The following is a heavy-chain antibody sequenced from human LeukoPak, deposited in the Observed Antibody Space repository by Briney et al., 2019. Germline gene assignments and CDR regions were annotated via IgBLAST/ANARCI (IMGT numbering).Heavy chain of an antibody. CDR2: IYSGGST. CDR1: GFTVSSNY. V-gene: IGHV3-53*05. Sequence: PGGSLRLSCAASGFTVSSNYMSWVRQAPGKGLEWVSVIYSGGSTYYADSVKGRFTISRDNSKNTLYLQVNSLGAEDTAVYYCARRGSGSRARGYYMDVWGKGTTVTVSS. D-gene: IGHD2-15*01. J-gene: IGHJ6*03. CDR3: ARRGSGSRARGYYMDV.